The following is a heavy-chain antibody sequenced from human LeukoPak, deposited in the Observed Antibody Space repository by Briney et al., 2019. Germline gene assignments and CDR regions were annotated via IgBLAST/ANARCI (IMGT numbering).Heavy chain of an antibody. Sequence: GESLKFSCNGSGYSFSSYWIGWVRQMPGKGREWMGIIFPGDSETRYSPSFQGQVNLSSDQSLSTAYLEWSSLKGSDTAMYYSARVRSSSLYDFDYWGQGTLVTVSS. D-gene: IGHD6-13*01. CDR2: IFPGDSET. V-gene: IGHV5-51*01. CDR3: ARVRSSSLYDFDY. CDR1: GYSFSSYW. J-gene: IGHJ4*02.